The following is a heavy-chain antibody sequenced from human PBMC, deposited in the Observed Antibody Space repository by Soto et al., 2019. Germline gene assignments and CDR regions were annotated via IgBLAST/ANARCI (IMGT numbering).Heavy chain of an antibody. CDR3: AKDAYCSGGSCYYYYYGMDV. V-gene: IGHV3-30*18. CDR2: ISYDGSNK. J-gene: IGHJ6*02. D-gene: IGHD2-15*01. Sequence: LRLSCAASGFTFSSYGMHWVRQAPGKGLEWVAVISYDGSNKYYADSVKGRFTISRDNSKNTLYLQMNSLRAEDTAVYYCAKDAYCSGGSCYYYYYGMDVWGQGTTVTVSS. CDR1: GFTFSSYG.